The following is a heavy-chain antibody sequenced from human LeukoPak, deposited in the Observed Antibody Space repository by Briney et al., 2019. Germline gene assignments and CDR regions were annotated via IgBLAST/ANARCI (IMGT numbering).Heavy chain of an antibody. Sequence: PSETLSLTCTVSGGSISSYYWSWIRQPAGKGLEWIGRIYTSGSTNYNPSPKSRVTMSVDTSKNQFSLKLSSVTAADTAVYYCASGVEQQLGPGFDYWGQGTLVTVSS. CDR2: IYTSGST. CDR1: GGSISSYY. D-gene: IGHD6-13*01. J-gene: IGHJ4*02. CDR3: ASGVEQQLGPGFDY. V-gene: IGHV4-4*07.